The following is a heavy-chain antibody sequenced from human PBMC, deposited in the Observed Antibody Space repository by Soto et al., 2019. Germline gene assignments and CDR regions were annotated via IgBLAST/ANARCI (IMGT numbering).Heavy chain of an antibody. CDR3: ARSQGSSTSLEIYYYYYYGMDV. V-gene: IGHV1-69*13. D-gene: IGHD2-2*01. J-gene: IGHJ6*02. CDR2: IIPISGTA. CDR1: GGPFSSYA. Sequence: GASVKVSCKASGGPFSSYAISWVRQAPGQRLEWMGGIIPISGTANYAQKFQGRVTITADESTSTAYMELSSLRSEDTAVYYCARSQGSSTSLEIYYYYYYGMDVWGQGTTVTVSS.